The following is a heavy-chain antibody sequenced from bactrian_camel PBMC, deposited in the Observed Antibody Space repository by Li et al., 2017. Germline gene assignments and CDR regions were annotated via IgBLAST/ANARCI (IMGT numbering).Heavy chain of an antibody. J-gene: IGHJ4*01. CDR1: GFTFTSYT. D-gene: IGHD1*01. CDR3: ATRSETPYDGIWYPF. V-gene: IGHV3S6*01. CDR2: ILSDGTNT. Sequence: HVQLVESGGDLVQPGGSLRLSCAASGFTFTSYTMSWVRQAPGKGPEWVSAILSDGTNTYYADYVKGRFTISRDNAKNTLYLQMNSLKSEDTALYYCATRSETPYDGIWYPFWGQGTQVTV.